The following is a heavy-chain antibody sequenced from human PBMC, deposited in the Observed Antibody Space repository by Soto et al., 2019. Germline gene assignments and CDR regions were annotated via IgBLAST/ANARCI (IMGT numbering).Heavy chain of an antibody. V-gene: IGHV4-59*01. J-gene: IGHJ1*01. CDR3: ARSTYYQYFQH. Sequence: QVQLQESGPGLVKPSETLSLTCTISGGSISSYYWSWIRQPPGKGLEWMAYIYHSGSTNNNPSLKSRVTTSVDTSRDQFSLKLSSVTPADTAVYYCARSTYYQYFQHWGQGALVTVSS. CDR1: GGSISSYY. CDR2: IYHSGST. D-gene: IGHD1-26*01.